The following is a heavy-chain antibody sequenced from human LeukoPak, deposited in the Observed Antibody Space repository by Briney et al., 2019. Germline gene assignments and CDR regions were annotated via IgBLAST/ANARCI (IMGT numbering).Heavy chain of an antibody. CDR3: ATGEVTDTYNWFDP. V-gene: IGHV1-46*01. D-gene: IGHD4-11*01. Sequence: ASVKVSCKASGYTFTSFYMQWVRQAPGQGLEWMGIINPSGGSTNYAQKFQGRVTMTRNTSISTAYMELSSLRSEDTAVYYCATGEVTDTYNWFDPWGQGTLVTVSS. CDR2: INPSGGST. J-gene: IGHJ5*02. CDR1: GYTFTSFY.